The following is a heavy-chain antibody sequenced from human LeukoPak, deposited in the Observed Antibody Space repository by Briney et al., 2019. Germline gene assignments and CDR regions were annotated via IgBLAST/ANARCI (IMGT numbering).Heavy chain of an antibody. CDR3: ARANSYDDKGYSPELEY. CDR2: SDPNTGAT. Sequence: ASVQVSCKTSGYSFTSYYIHWLRQAPGQGFEWLGWSDPNTGATKYEHFQGRVTMTTDTSMRTASMELRRLTYDDTAVYYCARANSYDDKGYSPELEYWGQGSLVTVSS. J-gene: IGHJ4*02. D-gene: IGHD1-1*01. CDR1: GYSFTSYY. V-gene: IGHV1-2*02.